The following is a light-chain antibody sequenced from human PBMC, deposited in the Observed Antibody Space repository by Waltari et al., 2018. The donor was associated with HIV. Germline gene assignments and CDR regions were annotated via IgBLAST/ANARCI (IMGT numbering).Light chain of an antibody. J-gene: IGLJ1*01. Sequence: QSALTKPASVSGSPGQSINISCPGTRGYVGGYNHVYWYQQYPGKASKLIIYEVNHRPSGFSDRFSVSKSGNTASLTISGLQAEDEADYYCSSYTSSSTLDVFGTGTEVTVL. V-gene: IGLV2-14*01. CDR1: RGYVGGYNH. CDR2: EVN. CDR3: SSYTSSSTLDV.